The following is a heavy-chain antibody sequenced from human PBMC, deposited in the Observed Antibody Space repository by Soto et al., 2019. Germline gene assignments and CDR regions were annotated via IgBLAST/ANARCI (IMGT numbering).Heavy chain of an antibody. D-gene: IGHD6-13*01. CDR3: AKGGAIAAAVDY. Sequence: PGGSLRLSCAASGFTFSSYGMHWVRQAPGKGLEWVAVISYDGSNKYYADSVKGRFTISRDNSKNTLYLQMNSLRAEDTAVYYCAKGGAIAAAVDYWGQGTLVTVSS. CDR2: ISYDGSNK. V-gene: IGHV3-30*18. CDR1: GFTFSSYG. J-gene: IGHJ4*02.